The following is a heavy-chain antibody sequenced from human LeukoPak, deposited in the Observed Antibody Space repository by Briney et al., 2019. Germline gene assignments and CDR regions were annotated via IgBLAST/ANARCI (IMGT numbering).Heavy chain of an antibody. Sequence: SDTLSLTCTVSCGSISSYYWNCIRQPPGKGLEWIGYIYYSGSTNYNPSLKSRVTISVDTSKNQFSLKLSSVTAADTAVYYCARGLVYRDWGQGTLVTVSS. J-gene: IGHJ4*02. CDR3: ARGLVYRD. CDR2: IYYSGST. V-gene: IGHV4-59*07. CDR1: CGSISSYY. D-gene: IGHD1-14*01.